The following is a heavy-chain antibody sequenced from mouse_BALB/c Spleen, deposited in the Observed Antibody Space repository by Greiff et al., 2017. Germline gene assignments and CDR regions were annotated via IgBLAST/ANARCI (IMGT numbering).Heavy chain of an antibody. CDR2: ISYDGSN. D-gene: IGHD1-1*01. CDR3: AREVYYYGSSYFDV. J-gene: IGHJ1*01. Sequence: ESGPGLVKPSQSLSLTCSVTGYSITSGYYWNWIRQFPGNKLEWMGYISYDGSNNYNPSLKNRISITRDTSKNQFFLKLNSVTTEDTATYYCAREVYYYGSSYFDVWGAGTTVTVSS. V-gene: IGHV3-6*02. CDR1: GYSITSGYY.